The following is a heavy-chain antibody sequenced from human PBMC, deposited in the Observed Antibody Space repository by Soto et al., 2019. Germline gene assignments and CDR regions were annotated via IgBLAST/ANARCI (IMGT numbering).Heavy chain of an antibody. J-gene: IGHJ4*02. CDR1: GFTFSNYA. CDR2: VSATAGTT. CDR3: AKDRLAGGFDY. Sequence: GGSLRLSCAASGFTFSNYAMSWVRQAPGKGLEWVSLVSATAGTTYYTDSVKGRFTTSRDNSRNTVYLQMNSLRADDTAVYYCAKDRLAGGFDYWGQGTRVTVAS. V-gene: IGHV3-23*01. D-gene: IGHD3-16*01.